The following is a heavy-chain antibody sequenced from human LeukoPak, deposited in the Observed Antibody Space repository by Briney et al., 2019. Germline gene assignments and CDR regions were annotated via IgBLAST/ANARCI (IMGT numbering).Heavy chain of an antibody. Sequence: SVKVSCKASGGTFSSYAISWVRQAPGQGLEWMGGINPIFGTANYAQKFQGRVTITADESTSTAYMELSSLRSEDTAVYYCARGRDGYNPAGGYFDYWGQGTLVTVSS. CDR1: GGTFSSYA. J-gene: IGHJ4*02. CDR2: INPIFGTA. CDR3: ARGRDGYNPAGGYFDY. V-gene: IGHV1-69*01. D-gene: IGHD5-24*01.